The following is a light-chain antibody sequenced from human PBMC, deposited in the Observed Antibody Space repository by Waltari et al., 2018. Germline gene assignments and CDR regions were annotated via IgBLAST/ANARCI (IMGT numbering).Light chain of an antibody. CDR3: QQSNNNPRA. CDR2: AAS. J-gene: IGKJ1*01. V-gene: IGKV1-39*01. CDR1: QGINNY. Sequence: IKMTQPPSSLSAPVGARFAFTCRASQGINNYLNWYQQKPGKAPKLLIYAASTLQSGVPSRFSGGGSGTDFTLTISSLQPEDFATYYCQQSNNNPRAFGQGTKVEIK.